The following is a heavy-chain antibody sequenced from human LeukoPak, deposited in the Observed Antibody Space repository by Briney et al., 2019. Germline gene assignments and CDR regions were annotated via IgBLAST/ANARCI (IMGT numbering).Heavy chain of an antibody. CDR1: GYTFTSSS. CDR3: ARRSYTDIVVVPAAMDEDWFDP. D-gene: IGHD2-2*01. Sequence: ASLTVSCKTSGYTFTSSSMHLARKATGQRLEWIGWINAGNGNAKYLQKFQGRVTIARDTSARPAYMELSRLRSEDTAVYYCARRSYTDIVVVPAAMDEDWFDPWGQGSLVTVSS. J-gene: IGHJ5*02. V-gene: IGHV1-3*01. CDR2: INAGNGNA.